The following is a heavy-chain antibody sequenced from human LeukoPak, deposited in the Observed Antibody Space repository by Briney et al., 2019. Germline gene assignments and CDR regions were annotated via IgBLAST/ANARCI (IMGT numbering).Heavy chain of an antibody. D-gene: IGHD3-10*01. CDR3: ARERESAYGSGTHYMDV. J-gene: IGHJ6*03. CDR2: IYYSGST. Sequence: MTSETLSLTCTVSGGSISSSSYYWGWIRQPPGKGLEWIGSIYYSGSTYYNPSLKSRVTISVDRSKNQFSLKLSSVTAADTAVYYCARERESAYGSGTHYMDVWGKGTTVTVSS. V-gene: IGHV4-39*07. CDR1: GGSISSSSYY.